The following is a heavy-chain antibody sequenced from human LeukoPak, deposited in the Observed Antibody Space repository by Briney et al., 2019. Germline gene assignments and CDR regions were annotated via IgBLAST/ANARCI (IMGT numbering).Heavy chain of an antibody. J-gene: IGHJ4*02. CDR2: ISSSSTTI. D-gene: IGHD3-22*01. CDR1: GFTFSSYS. CDR3: ARDEYYDSSGYTS. Sequence: GGSLRLSCAASGFTFSSYSMTWVRQAPGKGLEWLSYISSSSTTIHYADSVKGRFTIPRDNAKNSLYLQMNSLRAEDTAIYYCARDEYYDSSGYTSWGQGTLVTVSS. V-gene: IGHV3-48*01.